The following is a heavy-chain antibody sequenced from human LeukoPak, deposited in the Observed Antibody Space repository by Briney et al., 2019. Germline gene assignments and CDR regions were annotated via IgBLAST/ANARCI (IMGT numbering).Heavy chain of an antibody. Sequence: GGSLRLSCAASGFTFSNAWMSWVRQAPGKGLEWVGRIKSKTDGGTTDYAAPVKGRFTISRDDSKNTLCLQMNSLKTEDTAVYYCTTVLALGYCSSTSCFPPDYWGQGTLVTVSS. V-gene: IGHV3-15*01. D-gene: IGHD2-2*01. CDR1: GFTFSNAW. CDR2: IKSKTDGGTT. J-gene: IGHJ4*02. CDR3: TTVLALGYCSSTSCFPPDY.